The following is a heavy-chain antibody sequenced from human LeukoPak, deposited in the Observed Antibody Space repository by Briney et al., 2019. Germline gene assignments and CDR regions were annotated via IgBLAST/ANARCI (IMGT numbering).Heavy chain of an antibody. CDR3: ARDIVYYGSGSGMDV. J-gene: IGHJ6*02. CDR2: ISHSGST. V-gene: IGHV4-34*01. D-gene: IGHD3-10*01. Sequence: SETLSLTCAVYGGSFSGYYWSWIRQPPGKGLEWIGEISHSGSTNYNPSLKSRVTISVDTSKNQFSLKLSSVTAADTAVYYCARDIVYYGSGSGMDVWGQGTTVTVSS. CDR1: GGSFSGYY.